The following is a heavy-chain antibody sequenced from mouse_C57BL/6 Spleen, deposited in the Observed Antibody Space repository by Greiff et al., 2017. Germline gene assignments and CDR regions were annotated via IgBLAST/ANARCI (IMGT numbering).Heavy chain of an antibody. J-gene: IGHJ3*01. D-gene: IGHD4-1*01. CDR2: ISDGGSYT. CDR3: ARDGLGRGAWFAY. CDR1: GFTFSSYA. Sequence: EVQVVESGGGLVKPGGSLKLSCAASGFTFSSYAMSWVRQTPEKRLEWVATISDGGSYTYYPDNVKGRFTISRDNAKNNLYLQMSHLKSEDTAMYYCARDGLGRGAWFAYWGQESLVTVSA. V-gene: IGHV5-4*01.